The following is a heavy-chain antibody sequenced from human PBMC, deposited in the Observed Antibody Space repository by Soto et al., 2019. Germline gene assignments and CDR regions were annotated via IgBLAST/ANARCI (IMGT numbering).Heavy chain of an antibody. D-gene: IGHD2-15*01. Sequence: QVQLVQSGAEVKKPGASVKVSCKASGYTFTSYGISWVRQAPGQGLEWMGWISAYNGNTNYAQKLQGKVTKTTDTPTRTAYMQLRSLRSDDTAVYYCARSGCSGGSCYSYYFDYWGQGALVTVSS. CDR1: GYTFTSYG. J-gene: IGHJ4*02. CDR2: ISAYNGNT. CDR3: ARSGCSGGSCYSYYFDY. V-gene: IGHV1-18*01.